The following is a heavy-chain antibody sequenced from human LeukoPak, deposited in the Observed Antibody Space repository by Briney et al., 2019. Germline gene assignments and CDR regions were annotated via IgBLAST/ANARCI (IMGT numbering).Heavy chain of an antibody. D-gene: IGHD1-1*01. Sequence: GGSLRLSCAASGFTFSSYWMHWVRQAPGKGLVWVSRMRGDGSSTSYADSVKGRFTISRDNAKNTLYLQMNSLRADDTAVYYCARGGHDPGIPFDIWGQGTMVTVSS. CDR2: MRGDGSST. V-gene: IGHV3-74*01. J-gene: IGHJ3*02. CDR3: ARGGHDPGIPFDI. CDR1: GFTFSSYW.